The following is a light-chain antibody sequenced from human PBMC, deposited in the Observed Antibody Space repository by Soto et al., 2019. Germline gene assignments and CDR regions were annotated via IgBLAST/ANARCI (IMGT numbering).Light chain of an antibody. CDR1: QSVASN. V-gene: IGKV3-15*01. CDR2: GAS. Sequence: DIVMTQSPATLSVSPGERATLSCRASQSVASNLAGYQQRPGQAPRLLIYGASTRATGVPVRFSGSGSGTEFTLTISSLQSEDFAVYYCHHYNNWPHTFGGGTKVEIK. CDR3: HHYNNWPHT. J-gene: IGKJ4*01.